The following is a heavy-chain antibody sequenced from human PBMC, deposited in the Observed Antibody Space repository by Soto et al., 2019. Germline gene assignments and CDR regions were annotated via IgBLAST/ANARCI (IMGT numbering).Heavy chain of an antibody. J-gene: IGHJ4*02. D-gene: IGHD3-22*01. CDR2: INPNSGGT. CDR3: AKVVGDGNDYYDY. V-gene: IGHV1-2*02. Sequence: ASVKASCKASGNAFTGYYMHWVRQAPGQGLEWMGWINPNSGGTNYAQKFQGRVTMTRDTSISTAYMELSRLRSDDTAIYYCAKVVGDGNDYYDYWGQGTLVSVSS. CDR1: GNAFTGYY.